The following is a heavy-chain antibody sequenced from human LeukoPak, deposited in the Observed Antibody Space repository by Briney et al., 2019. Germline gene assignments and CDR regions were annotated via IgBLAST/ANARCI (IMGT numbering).Heavy chain of an antibody. V-gene: IGHV4-59*01. Sequence: SETLSLTCSVSGGSMSFYYWSWLRLSPGKGLEWIGFIYNSGRTNYNPSLKSRVTISGDTSKNQFSLKLSSVTAADTAVYYCARGHYDFLSGYYTAYFDYWGQGILVTVSS. CDR1: GGSMSFYY. D-gene: IGHD3-3*01. J-gene: IGHJ4*02. CDR3: ARGHYDFLSGYYTAYFDY. CDR2: IYNSGRT.